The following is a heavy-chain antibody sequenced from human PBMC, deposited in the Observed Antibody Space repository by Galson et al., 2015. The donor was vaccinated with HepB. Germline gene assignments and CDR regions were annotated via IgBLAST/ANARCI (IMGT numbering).Heavy chain of an antibody. Sequence: SLRLSCAASGFTFSSYAMHWVRQAPGKGLEWVAVISYDGSNKYYADSVKGRFAISRDNSKNTLYLQMNSLRAEDTAVYYCARAPGQQLPGDWGQGTLVTVSS. J-gene: IGHJ4*02. CDR3: ARAPGQQLPGD. V-gene: IGHV3-30*09. CDR1: GFTFSSYA. CDR2: ISYDGSNK. D-gene: IGHD6-13*01.